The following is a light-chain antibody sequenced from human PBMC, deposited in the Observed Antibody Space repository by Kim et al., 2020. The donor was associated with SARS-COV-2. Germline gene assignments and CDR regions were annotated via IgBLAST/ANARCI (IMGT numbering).Light chain of an antibody. CDR1: KLGDKY. CDR2: QDS. Sequence: SYELTQPPSVSVSPGQTASITCSGDKLGDKYACWYQQKPGQSPALVIYQDSKRPSGIPERFSGSNSGNTATLTISGTQAMDEADYYCQAWDSSTNYVFGT. J-gene: IGLJ1*01. V-gene: IGLV3-1*01. CDR3: QAWDSSTNYV.